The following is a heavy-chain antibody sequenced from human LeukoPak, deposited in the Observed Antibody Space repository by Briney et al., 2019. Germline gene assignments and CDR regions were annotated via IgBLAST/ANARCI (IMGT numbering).Heavy chain of an antibody. V-gene: IGHV4-30-4*01. J-gene: IGHJ4*02. CDR2: IYYSGST. D-gene: IGHD3-9*01. CDR1: GGSISSGDYY. CDR3: ARGTYDILTGYQPAFDY. Sequence: SGTLSLTCIVSGGSISSGDYYWSWIRQPPGKGLEWIGYIYYSGSTYYNPSLKSRVTISVDTSKNQLSLKLSSVTAADTAVYYCARGTYDILTGYQPAFDYWGQGTLVTVSS.